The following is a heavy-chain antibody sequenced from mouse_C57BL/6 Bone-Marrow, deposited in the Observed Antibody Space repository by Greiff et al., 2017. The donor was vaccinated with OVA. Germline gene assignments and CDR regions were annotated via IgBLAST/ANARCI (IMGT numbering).Heavy chain of an antibody. J-gene: IGHJ3*01. Sequence: EVQLQQSGAELVRPGASVKLSCTASGFNIKDDYMHWVKQRPEQGLEWIGWIDPENGDTEYASKFQGKATITADTSSNTAYLQLSSLTSEDTAVYYCTTHPLYYYGSSAWFAYWGQGTLVTVSA. D-gene: IGHD1-1*01. CDR2: IDPENGDT. CDR1: GFNIKDDY. V-gene: IGHV14-4*01. CDR3: TTHPLYYYGSSAWFAY.